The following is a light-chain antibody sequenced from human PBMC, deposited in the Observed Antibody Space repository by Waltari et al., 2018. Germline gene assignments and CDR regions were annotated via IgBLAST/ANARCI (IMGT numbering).Light chain of an antibody. CDR2: AAS. CDR1: QSISSY. Sequence: DIQMTQSQSSLSASLGDRVTITCRASQSISSYLNWYQQKPGKAPKLLIYAASSLQSGVPSRVSGSGSGTDFTLTISSLQPEDVATYYCQQSYSTPWTFGQGTKVEIK. V-gene: IGKV1-39*01. CDR3: QQSYSTPWT. J-gene: IGKJ1*01.